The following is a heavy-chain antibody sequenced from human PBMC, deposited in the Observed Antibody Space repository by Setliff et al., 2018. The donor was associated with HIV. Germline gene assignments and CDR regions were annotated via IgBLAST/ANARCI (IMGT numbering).Heavy chain of an antibody. CDR3: ARGRGYSGYYYYYYYMDV. D-gene: IGHD5-12*01. CDR2: INHSGST. J-gene: IGHJ6*03. V-gene: IGHV4-34*01. Sequence: PSETLSLTCAVYGGSFSGYYWSWIRQPPGKGLEWIGEINHSGSTNYNPPPKSRVTISVDTSKNQFSLKLSSVTAADTAVYYCARGRGYSGYYYYYYYMDVWGKGTTVTVSS. CDR1: GGSFSGYY.